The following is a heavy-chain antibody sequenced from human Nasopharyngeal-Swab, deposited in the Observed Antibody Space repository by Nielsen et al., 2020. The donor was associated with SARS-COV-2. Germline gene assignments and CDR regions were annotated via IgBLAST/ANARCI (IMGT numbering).Heavy chain of an antibody. Sequence: GESLKISCAASGFTFSDYYMSWIRQAPGKGLEWVSYISSSGSTIYYADSVKGRFTISRDNAKNSLYLQMNSLRAEDTAVYYCARAGGDYYYYYYMDVWGKGITVTVSS. CDR2: ISSSGSTI. CDR3: ARAGGDYYYYYYMDV. V-gene: IGHV3-11*04. D-gene: IGHD4-17*01. J-gene: IGHJ6*03. CDR1: GFTFSDYY.